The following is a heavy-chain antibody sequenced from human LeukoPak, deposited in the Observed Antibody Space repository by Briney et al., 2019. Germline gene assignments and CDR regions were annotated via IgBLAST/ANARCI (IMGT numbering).Heavy chain of an antibody. V-gene: IGHV3-21*01. J-gene: IGHJ4*02. CDR3: SRGQWLTNYYFDY. D-gene: IGHD6-19*01. CDR1: GFTFTSYS. Sequence: GGSLRLSCAPSGFTFTSYSMNWVRQAPGKGLEWVSFISSRSTYIYYADSVKGRFTISRDNAKNSLYLQMDSLRAEDTAVYYCSRGQWLTNYYFDYWGQGTLVTVSS. CDR2: ISSRSTYI.